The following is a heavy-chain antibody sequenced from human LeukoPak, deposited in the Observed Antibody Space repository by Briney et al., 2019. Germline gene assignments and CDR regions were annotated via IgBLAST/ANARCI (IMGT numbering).Heavy chain of an antibody. CDR3: ARDQVDTAMVTTFDY. CDR1: GYTFTGYY. Sequence: ASVKVSCKASGYTFTGYYIHWVRQAPGQGLEWMGWINPYSGGTNYAQKFQGRVTITRDTSASTAYMELSSLRSEDTAVYYCARDQVDTAMVTTFDYWGQGTLVTVSS. V-gene: IGHV1-2*02. CDR2: INPYSGGT. J-gene: IGHJ4*02. D-gene: IGHD5-18*01.